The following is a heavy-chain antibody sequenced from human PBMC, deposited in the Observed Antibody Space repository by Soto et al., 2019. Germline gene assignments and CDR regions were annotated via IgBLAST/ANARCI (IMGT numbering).Heavy chain of an antibody. D-gene: IGHD2-8*01. CDR1: GYTFTSYA. Sequence: GASVKVSCKASGYTFTSYAMHWVRQAPGQGLEWMGWINPNSGGTNYAQKFQGWVTMTRDTSISTAYMELSRLRSDDTAVYYCARGGVYAIANWFDPWGQGTLVTVSS. V-gene: IGHV1-2*04. CDR3: ARGGVYAIANWFDP. J-gene: IGHJ5*02. CDR2: INPNSGGT.